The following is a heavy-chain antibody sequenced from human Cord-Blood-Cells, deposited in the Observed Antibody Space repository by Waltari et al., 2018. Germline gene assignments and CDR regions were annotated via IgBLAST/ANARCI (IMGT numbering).Heavy chain of an antibody. V-gene: IGHV1-69*01. J-gene: IGHJ2*01. CDR2: IIPIFGTA. D-gene: IGHD7-27*01. CDR1: GGTFSSYA. CDR3: ASPETPPANWASQLDWYFDL. Sequence: QVQLVQSGAEVKKPGSSVKVSCKASGGTFSSYAISWVRQAPGQGLEWMGGIIPIFGTANYAQKFQGRVTITADESTSTAYMELSSLRSEDTAVYYCASPETPPANWASQLDWYFDLWGRGTLVTVSS.